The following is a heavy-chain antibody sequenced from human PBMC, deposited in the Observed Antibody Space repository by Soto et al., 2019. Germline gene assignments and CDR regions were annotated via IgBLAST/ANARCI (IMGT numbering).Heavy chain of an antibody. D-gene: IGHD3-10*01. Sequence: QVRLVESGGGVVQPGGSLRLSCAASGFGFSNYAMHWVRQAPGKGLEWVALVAHDGGNKYYGDGVKGRFTISRDNSKNTLDLKMNSLRAEDTAVYYCALLEGGPQGNFDYWGQGILVTVSS. CDR3: ALLEGGPQGNFDY. CDR1: GFGFSNYA. V-gene: IGHV3-30*03. J-gene: IGHJ4*02. CDR2: VAHDGGNK.